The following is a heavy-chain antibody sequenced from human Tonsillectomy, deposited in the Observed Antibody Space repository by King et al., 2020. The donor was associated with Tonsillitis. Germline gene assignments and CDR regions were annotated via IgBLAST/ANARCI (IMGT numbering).Heavy chain of an antibody. J-gene: IGHJ6*02. CDR1: GFTFSSFA. Sequence: VQLVESGGGLVQPGGSLRLSCAASGFTFSSFAMSWVRQAPGKGLEWVSAISGSGGGTYYADSVKGRFTISRDNSKNTLCLQMNSLRAEDTAVYYCAKDDSTYYDFWSGYPDTYYYGMDVWGQGTTVTVSS. D-gene: IGHD3-3*01. V-gene: IGHV3-23*04. CDR3: AKDDSTYYDFWSGYPDTYYYGMDV. CDR2: ISGSGGGT.